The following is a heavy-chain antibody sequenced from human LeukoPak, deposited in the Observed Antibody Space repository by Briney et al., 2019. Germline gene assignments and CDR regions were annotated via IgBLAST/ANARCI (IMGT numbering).Heavy chain of an antibody. CDR1: GFTFSSYS. CDR3: ARDRNYDFWSGTTRDAFDI. CDR2: IISSSSYT. Sequence: GGSLRLSCAASGFTFSSYSMNWVRQAPGKGLGWVSSIISSSSYTNYADSVKGRFTISRDKAKNSLYLQMNSLRAEDTAVYYCARDRNYDFWSGTTRDAFDIWGQGTMVTVSS. D-gene: IGHD3-3*01. V-gene: IGHV3-21*01. J-gene: IGHJ3*02.